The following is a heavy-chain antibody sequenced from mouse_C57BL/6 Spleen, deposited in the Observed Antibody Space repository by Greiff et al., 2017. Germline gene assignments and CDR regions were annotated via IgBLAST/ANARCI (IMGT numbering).Heavy chain of an antibody. CDR3: ARRYYGSSYFDV. CDR2: INPNNGGT. CDR1: GYTFTDYN. Sequence: VQLKESGPELVKPGASVKIPCKASGYTFTDYNMDWVKQSHGKSLEWIGDINPNNGGTIYNQKFKGKATLTVDKSSSTAYMELRSLTSEDTAVYYCARRYYGSSYFDVWGTGTTVTVSS. J-gene: IGHJ1*03. D-gene: IGHD1-1*01. V-gene: IGHV1-18*01.